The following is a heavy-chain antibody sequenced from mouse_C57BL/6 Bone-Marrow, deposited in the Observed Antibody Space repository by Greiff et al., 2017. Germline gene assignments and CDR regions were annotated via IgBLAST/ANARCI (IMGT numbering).Heavy chain of an antibody. CDR3: ARRAGPYYYGSSWDY. Sequence: EVQLVESGGGLVKPGGSLKLSCAASGFTFSDHGMHWVRQAPEKGLEWVAYISSGSSTIYYADKVKGRFTISSDNAKNTLFLQMTSLRSEDKAMYCCARRAGPYYYGSSWDYWGQGTTLTVSS. D-gene: IGHD1-1*01. CDR1: GFTFSDHG. J-gene: IGHJ2*01. CDR2: ISSGSSTI. V-gene: IGHV5-17*01.